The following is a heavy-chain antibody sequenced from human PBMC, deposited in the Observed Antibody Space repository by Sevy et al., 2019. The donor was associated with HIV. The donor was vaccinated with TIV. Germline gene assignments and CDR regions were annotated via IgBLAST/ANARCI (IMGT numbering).Heavy chain of an antibody. Sequence: GGSLRLSCAASGFTFSSYGMHWVRQAPGKGLEWVAVISYDGSNKYYADSVKGRFTISRDNSKNTLYLQMNSLRAEETAVYYCAKEVELPFFDYWGQGTLVTVSS. D-gene: IGHD1-26*01. CDR1: GFTFSSYG. CDR3: AKEVELPFFDY. CDR2: ISYDGSNK. V-gene: IGHV3-30*18. J-gene: IGHJ4*02.